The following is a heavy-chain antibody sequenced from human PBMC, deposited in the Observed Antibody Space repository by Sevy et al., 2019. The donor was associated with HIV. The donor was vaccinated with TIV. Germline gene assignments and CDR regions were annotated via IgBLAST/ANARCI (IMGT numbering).Heavy chain of an antibody. Sequence: GGSLRLSCAASGFTFTSDYMHWVRQPPGKGLVWVSHINTDGKIIRYADSVKGRFTTSRDNAKNTLYLQMNSLRAEDTAVYYCARGSRGTFGSWGQGTLVNVSS. CDR1: GFTFTSDY. V-gene: IGHV3-74*01. CDR2: INTDGKII. J-gene: IGHJ4*02. D-gene: IGHD1-26*01. CDR3: ARGSRGTFGS.